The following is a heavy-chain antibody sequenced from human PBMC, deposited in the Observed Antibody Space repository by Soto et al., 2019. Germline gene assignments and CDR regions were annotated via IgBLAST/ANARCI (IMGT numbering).Heavy chain of an antibody. J-gene: IGHJ6*02. CDR3: AKGWYGDHYYYYAMDV. V-gene: IGHV3-33*06. CDR2: IWYDGSNK. CDR1: GFTFSSYG. Sequence: GGSLRLSCAASGFTFSSYGMHWVRQAPGKGLEWVAVIWYDGSNKYYADSVKGRFTISRDNSKNTLYLQMNSLRAEDTAVYYCAKGWYGDHYYYYAMDVWGQGTTVTVSS. D-gene: IGHD4-17*01.